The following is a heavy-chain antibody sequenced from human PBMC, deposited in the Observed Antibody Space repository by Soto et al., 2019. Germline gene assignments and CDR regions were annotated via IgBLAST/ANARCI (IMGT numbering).Heavy chain of an antibody. CDR2: IIPIFGTA. CDR1: GGTFSSYA. V-gene: IGHV1-69*13. CDR3: ARASRYCSSTSCYEISGVDY. J-gene: IGHJ4*02. Sequence: SVKVSCKASGGTFSSYAISWVRQAPGQGLEWMGGIIPIFGTANCAQKFQGRVTITADESTSTAYMELSSLRSEDTAVYYRARASRYCSSTSCYEISGVDYWGQGTLVTVS. D-gene: IGHD2-2*01.